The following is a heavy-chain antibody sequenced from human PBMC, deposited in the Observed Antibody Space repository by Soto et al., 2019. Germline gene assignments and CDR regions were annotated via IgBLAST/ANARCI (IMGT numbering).Heavy chain of an antibody. Sequence: QVQLQESGPGLVKPSETLSLTCTVSGGSISSYYWSWIRQPPGKGLEWIGYIYYSGSTNYNPSLKGRVAISVDTSKNQFSLKLSSVTAADTAVDYCARADRYYYGMDVWGQGTTVTVSS. D-gene: IGHD3-22*01. J-gene: IGHJ6*02. CDR3: ARADRYYYGMDV. V-gene: IGHV4-59*01. CDR1: GGSISSYY. CDR2: IYYSGST.